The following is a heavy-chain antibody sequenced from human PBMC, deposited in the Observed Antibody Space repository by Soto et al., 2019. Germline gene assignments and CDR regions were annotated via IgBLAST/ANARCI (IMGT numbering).Heavy chain of an antibody. D-gene: IGHD6-19*01. CDR2: ISWNSGSI. CDR1: GFTFDDYA. Sequence: PGGSLRLSCAASGFTFDDYAMHWVRQAPGKGLEWVSGISWNSGSIGYADSVKGRFTISRDNAKNSLYLQMNSLRAEDTALYYCAKGDSSGWKYNWFDPWGQGTLVTVSS. CDR3: AKGDSSGWKYNWFDP. J-gene: IGHJ5*02. V-gene: IGHV3-9*01.